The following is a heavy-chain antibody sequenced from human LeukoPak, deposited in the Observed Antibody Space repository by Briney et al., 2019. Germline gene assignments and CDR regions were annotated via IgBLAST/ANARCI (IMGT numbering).Heavy chain of an antibody. D-gene: IGHD2-21*02. Sequence: ASVKVSCKASGYTFTSYYMHWVRQAPGQGLEWMGIINPSGGSTSYAQKFQGRVTMTRDTSTSTVYMELSSLRSEDTAVYYCARVSRRYCGGDCYGDAFDIWGQGTMVTVSS. V-gene: IGHV1-46*01. CDR1: GYTFTSYY. CDR3: ARVSRRYCGGDCYGDAFDI. J-gene: IGHJ3*02. CDR2: INPSGGST.